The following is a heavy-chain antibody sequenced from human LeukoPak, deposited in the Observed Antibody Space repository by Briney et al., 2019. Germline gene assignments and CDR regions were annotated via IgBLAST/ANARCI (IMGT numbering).Heavy chain of an antibody. J-gene: IGHJ3*02. CDR1: GGSISSYY. CDR2: IYHSGST. D-gene: IGHD2-2*01. CDR3: ARDAIVVVPAARTDAFDI. Sequence: KPSETLSLTCTVSGGSISSYYWSWIRQPAGKGLEWIGYIYHSGSTYYNPSLKSRVTISVDRSKNQFSLKLSSVTAADTAVYYCARDAIVVVPAARTDAFDIWGQGTMVAVSS. V-gene: IGHV4-59*12.